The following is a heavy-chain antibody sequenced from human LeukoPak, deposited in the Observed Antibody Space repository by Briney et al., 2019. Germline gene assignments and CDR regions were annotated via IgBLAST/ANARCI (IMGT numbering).Heavy chain of an antibody. J-gene: IGHJ4*02. CDR1: GYTFTGYY. D-gene: IGHD3-16*02. Sequence: ASVKVSCKASGYTFTGYYMHWVRQAPGQGLEWMGWINPNSGGTNYAQKFQGWVTMTRDTSISTAYMELSRLRSDDTAVYYCARGRRSSYTTRETLFDYWGQGTLVTVSS. CDR3: ARGRRSSYTTRETLFDY. CDR2: INPNSGGT. V-gene: IGHV1-2*04.